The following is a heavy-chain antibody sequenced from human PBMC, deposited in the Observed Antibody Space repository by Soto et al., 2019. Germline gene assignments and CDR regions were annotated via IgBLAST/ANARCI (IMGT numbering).Heavy chain of an antibody. D-gene: IGHD2-15*01. Sequence: SGGSLRLSCAASGFTFSSYAMHWVRQAPGKGLEWVAVISYDGSNKYYADSVKGRFTISRDNSKNTLYLQMNSLRAEDTAVYYCARDRGYCSGGSCPYYYYGMDVWGQGTTVTVSS. CDR1: GFTFSSYA. J-gene: IGHJ6*02. CDR3: ARDRGYCSGGSCPYYYYGMDV. V-gene: IGHV3-30-3*01. CDR2: ISYDGSNK.